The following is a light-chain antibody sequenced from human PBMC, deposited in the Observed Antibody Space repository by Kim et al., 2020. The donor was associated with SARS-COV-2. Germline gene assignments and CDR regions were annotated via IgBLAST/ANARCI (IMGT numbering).Light chain of an antibody. CDR2: YDS. V-gene: IGLV3-21*04. Sequence: PGGKDRDPCGGDNIGSKSVHLYQRKPGQAPVLVSHYDSDRPSGSPDRFSGSDAGDTATLAISRVEVGDEADYYCQLWDGTGDPLVFGGGTQLTV. J-gene: IGLJ2*01. CDR3: QLWDGTGDPLV. CDR1: NIGSKS.